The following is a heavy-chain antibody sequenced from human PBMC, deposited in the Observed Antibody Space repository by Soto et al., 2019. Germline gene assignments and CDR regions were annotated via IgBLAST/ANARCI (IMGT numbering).Heavy chain of an antibody. J-gene: IGHJ4*02. V-gene: IGHV1-69*02. CDR1: GGTFSSYT. CDR2: IIPILGIA. CDR3: ASGGRNVVGDFDY. Sequence: QVQLVQSGAEVKKPGSSVKVSYKASGGTFSSYTISWVRQAPGQGLEWMGRIIPILGIANYAQKFQGRVTITADKSTSTAYMELSSLRSEDTAVYYCASGGRNVVGDFDYWGQGTLVTVSS. D-gene: IGHD1-26*01.